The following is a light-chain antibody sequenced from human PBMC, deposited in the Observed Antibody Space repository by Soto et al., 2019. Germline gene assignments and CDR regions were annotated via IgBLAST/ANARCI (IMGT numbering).Light chain of an antibody. J-gene: IGLJ1*01. Sequence: QSALTQPASVSGSPGQSITLPCTGTSRDVGSYNLVSWFQQHPGKVPKLIIYEGTKRPSGVSDRCSGSKSGNTASLTISGRQAEDEADYYCYSDAGDDVYVFGPGTKLTVL. CDR3: YSDAGDDVYV. V-gene: IGLV2-23*01. CDR2: EGT. CDR1: SRDVGSYNL.